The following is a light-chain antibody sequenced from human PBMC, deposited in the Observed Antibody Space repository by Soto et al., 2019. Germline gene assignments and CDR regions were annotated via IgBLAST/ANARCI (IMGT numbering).Light chain of an antibody. V-gene: IGKV1-27*01. CDR1: QGISNY. CDR2: SAS. Sequence: DIEMTQSPSSLSASAGERVTITCRASQGISNYLSWYQQKPGNVPKLLIYSASTLQSGVPARFSGSGSGTDFTLTISRLQPEDFAIYYCQKYSSAPLTFGGGTKVEIK. J-gene: IGKJ4*01. CDR3: QKYSSAPLT.